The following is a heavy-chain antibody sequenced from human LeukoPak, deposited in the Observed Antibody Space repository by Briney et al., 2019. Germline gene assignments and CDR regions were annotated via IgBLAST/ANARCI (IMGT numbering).Heavy chain of an antibody. V-gene: IGHV3-30*04. J-gene: IGHJ4*02. CDR2: ISYDGSNK. CDR1: GFTFGTYA. D-gene: IGHD5-18*01. CDR3: AALYTYGLPLDY. Sequence: GGSLRLSCAASGFTFGTYAMHWVRQAPGKGLEWVAVISYDGSNKYYADSVKGRFTISRDNSKNTLNLQMNSLRAEDTAVYYCAALYTYGLPLDYWGQGTLVTVSS.